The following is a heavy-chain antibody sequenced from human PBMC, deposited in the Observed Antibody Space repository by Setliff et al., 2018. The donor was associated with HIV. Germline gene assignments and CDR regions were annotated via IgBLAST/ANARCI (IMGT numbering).Heavy chain of an antibody. CDR2: INCENGDT. V-gene: IGHV1-46*01. J-gene: IGHJ4*02. CDR1: GYTFTSYY. CDR3: ARESQTGTGSYLA. Sequence: ASVKVSCKTSGYTFTSYYVNWVRQAPGQGLEWMGIINCENGDTTYAQNFKDRVTVARDTSTSTVYMDLSSLRPEDTAVYYCARESQTGTGSYLAWGQGTLVTAPQ. D-gene: IGHD3-10*01.